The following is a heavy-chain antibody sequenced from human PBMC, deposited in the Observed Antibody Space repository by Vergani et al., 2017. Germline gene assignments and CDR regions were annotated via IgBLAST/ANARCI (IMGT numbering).Heavy chain of an antibody. D-gene: IGHD5-24*01. J-gene: IGHJ3*02. CDR2: ISNSGNTI. CDR3: ARDHRDYNNYPGTFDI. Sequence: QVSLVESGGGVVQPGGSLRLSCAASGFSFSDHYMTWIRQAPGKGLEWVSYISNSGNTIEYADSVKGRFSISRDNAKSSLFLQMDSLRAEDTAVYYCARDHRDYNNYPGTFDIWGQGSMVTVSS. V-gene: IGHV3-11*01. CDR1: GFSFSDHY.